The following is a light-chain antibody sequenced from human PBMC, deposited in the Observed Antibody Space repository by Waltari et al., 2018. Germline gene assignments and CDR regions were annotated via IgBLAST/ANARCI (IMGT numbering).Light chain of an antibody. Sequence: DIQMTQSPSSVSASLGDRVTITCRASQDISRYLAWYHQTPGRSPKLLIFDTSSLQSGVPSRFSGSGSGTDFTLTISSLQPEDFATYYCLQVSNFPITFGQGTRLEIK. J-gene: IGKJ5*01. V-gene: IGKV1D-12*01. CDR3: LQVSNFPIT. CDR1: QDISRY. CDR2: DTS.